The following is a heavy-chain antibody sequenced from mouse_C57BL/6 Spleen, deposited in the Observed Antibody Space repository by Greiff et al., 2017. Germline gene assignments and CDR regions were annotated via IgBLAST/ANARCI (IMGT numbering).Heavy chain of an antibody. J-gene: IGHJ2*01. CDR1: GFNIKDYY. CDR3: TTRDGYPFLFDY. Sequence: VQLQQSGAELVRPGASVKLSCTASGFNIKDYYMHWVKQRPEQGLEWIGRIDPEDGDTEYAPKFQGKATMTADTSSNTAYLQLSSLTSEDTAVXYCTTRDGYPFLFDYWGQGTTLTVSS. CDR2: IDPEDGDT. V-gene: IGHV14-1*01. D-gene: IGHD2-3*01.